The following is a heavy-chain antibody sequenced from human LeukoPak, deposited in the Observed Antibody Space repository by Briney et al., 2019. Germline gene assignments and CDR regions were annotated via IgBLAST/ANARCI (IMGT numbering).Heavy chain of an antibody. CDR2: IKQDGSQK. V-gene: IGHV3-7*01. CDR3: AREKYYYYYMDV. J-gene: IGHJ6*03. Sequence: PGGSLRLSCAASGFTFSSYWMSWVRQAPGKGLEWVASIKQDGSQKYYVDSVKGRFTISRDNAKNSLYLQMNSLRAEDTAVYYCAREKYYYYYMDVWGKGTTVTISS. CDR1: GFTFSSYW.